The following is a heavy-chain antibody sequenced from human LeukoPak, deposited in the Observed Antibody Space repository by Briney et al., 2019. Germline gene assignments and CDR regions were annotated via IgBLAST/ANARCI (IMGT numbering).Heavy chain of an antibody. CDR3: AKESGKFDY. CDR1: GLNFDDSA. J-gene: IGHJ4*02. Sequence: GGSLRLSCVASGLNFDDSAMHWVRQAPGKGLEWVSLISADGGSTFSADSVKGRFSISRDNSKNSLYLQMNNLRSEDTAMYYCAKESGKFDYWGQGTLVAVSS. V-gene: IGHV3-43*02. CDR2: ISADGGST.